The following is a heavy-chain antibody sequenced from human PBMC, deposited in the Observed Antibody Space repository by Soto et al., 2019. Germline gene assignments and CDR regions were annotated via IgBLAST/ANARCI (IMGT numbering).Heavy chain of an antibody. J-gene: IGHJ4*02. Sequence: QVQLVQSGAEVKKPGASVKVSCKASGYTFTSYGISWVRQAPGQGLEWMGWIRPYNGNTNYAQKPRGRVTMTTDTSTSTAYMELRRLRSAETAVYYCARDLPPQDYWGQGTLVTVSS. CDR2: IRPYNGNT. CDR1: GYTFTSYG. CDR3: ARDLPPQDY. V-gene: IGHV1-18*01.